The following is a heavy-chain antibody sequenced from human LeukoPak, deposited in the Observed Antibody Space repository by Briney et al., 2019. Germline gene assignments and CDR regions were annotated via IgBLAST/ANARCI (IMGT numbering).Heavy chain of an antibody. J-gene: IGHJ4*02. CDR1: GFTFSSYG. CDR3: AKDTMRTTYYFDY. Sequence: GGSLRLSCAASGFTFSSYGMHWVRQAPGKGLEWVAFIRYDGSNKYYADSVKGRLTISRDNSKNTLYLQMNSLRAEDTAVYYCAKDTMRTTYYFDYWGQGTLVTVSS. CDR2: IRYDGSNK. D-gene: IGHD4-11*01. V-gene: IGHV3-30*02.